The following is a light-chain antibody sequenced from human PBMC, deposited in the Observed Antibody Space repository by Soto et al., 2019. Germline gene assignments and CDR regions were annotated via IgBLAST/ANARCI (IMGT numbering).Light chain of an antibody. CDR2: NTS. CDR1: QSVGNNY. Sequence: EIVLTQSPGTLSWSPGERATLSCRASQSVGNNYLAWYQQKPGQAPRLLIYNTSKRATGISDRFSGSGSGTDFTLTISRLEPEDFAVFYCHQYANSPQTFGQGTRLEIK. J-gene: IGKJ5*01. V-gene: IGKV3-20*01. CDR3: HQYANSPQT.